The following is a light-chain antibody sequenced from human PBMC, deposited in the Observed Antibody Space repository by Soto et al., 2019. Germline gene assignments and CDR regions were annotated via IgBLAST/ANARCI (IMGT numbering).Light chain of an antibody. V-gene: IGKV1-39*01. CDR1: QSISSY. CDR2: AAS. CDR3: QQSYLTPLT. J-gene: IGKJ4*01. Sequence: DIQMTQSPSSLSASVGDRLTITFLASQSISSYLHWYQQKPGKAPKLLIYAASRLQSGVPSRFSGSGSGTDFTLTISSLQPEDFAIYYCQQSYLTPLTFGGGTKVDIK.